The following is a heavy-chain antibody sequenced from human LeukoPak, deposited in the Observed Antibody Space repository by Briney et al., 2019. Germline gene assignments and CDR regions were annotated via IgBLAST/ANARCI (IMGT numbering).Heavy chain of an antibody. Sequence: PGGSLRLSCAASGFTVSSNYMSWVRQAPGKGLEWVSVIYSGGSTYYADSVKGRFTISRDNSKNTLYLQMGSLRAEDTAVYYCVKRGDGYDSVSGVTEYWGQGTLVTVSS. V-gene: IGHV3-53*05. CDR3: VKRGDGYDSVSGVTEY. CDR2: IYSGGST. D-gene: IGHD5-24*01. CDR1: GFTVSSNY. J-gene: IGHJ4*02.